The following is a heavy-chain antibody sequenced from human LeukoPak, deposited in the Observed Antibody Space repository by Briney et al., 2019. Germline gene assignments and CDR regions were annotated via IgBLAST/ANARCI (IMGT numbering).Heavy chain of an antibody. CDR1: GFTFSNAW. D-gene: IGHD3-10*01. V-gene: IGHV3-15*01. CDR2: IKRKTDGGTT. CDR3: TTPRGFREPNDAFDF. Sequence: GGSLRLSCAASGFTFSNAWMNWVRQAPGKGLEWVGRIKRKTDGGTTDYAAPVKGRFTISRDDSKNTLSLQMSSLKTEDTAVYYCTTPRGFREPNDAFDFWGQGTMVTVSP. J-gene: IGHJ3*01.